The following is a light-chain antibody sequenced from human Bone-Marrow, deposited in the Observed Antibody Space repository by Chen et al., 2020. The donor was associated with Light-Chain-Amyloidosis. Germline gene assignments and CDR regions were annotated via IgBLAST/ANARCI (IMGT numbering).Light chain of an antibody. V-gene: IGLV3-21*02. J-gene: IGLJ3*02. Sequence: SYVLTQPSSVSVAPGQTATIACWGNNIGYTSVHWYQQTPGQAPLLFVYDASDRPSGIPERLSGSNSGNTATLTISRVEAGDEADYYCQVWDRSSDRPVFGGGTKLTVL. CDR2: DAS. CDR3: QVWDRSSDRPV. CDR1: NIGYTS.